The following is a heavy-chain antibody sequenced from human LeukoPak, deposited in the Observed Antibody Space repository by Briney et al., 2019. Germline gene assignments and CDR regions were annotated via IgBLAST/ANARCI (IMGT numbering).Heavy chain of an antibody. Sequence: GGSLRLSCVASGFTFSSYAMSWVRQAPGKGLEWVSAISGSGGSTYYADSVKGRFTISRDNSKNTLYLQMNSLRAEDTAVYYCAKRGLVRGVPYYFDYWGQGTLVTVSS. CDR1: GFTFSSYA. V-gene: IGHV3-23*01. D-gene: IGHD3-10*01. CDR3: AKRGLVRGVPYYFDY. J-gene: IGHJ4*02. CDR2: ISGSGGST.